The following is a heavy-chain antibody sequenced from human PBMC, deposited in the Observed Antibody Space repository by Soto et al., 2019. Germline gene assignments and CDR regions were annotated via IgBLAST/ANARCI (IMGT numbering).Heavy chain of an antibody. CDR1: GFTFSSYE. D-gene: IGHD2-15*01. V-gene: IGHV3-48*03. J-gene: IGHJ6*02. Sequence: GWSLRLSCAASGFTFSSYEMNWVRQAPGKGLEWVSYISSSGSTIYYADSVKGRFTISRDNAKNSMYLQMNSLRAEDTAVYYCFLVVVAASPYYYYGMDVWGQGTLVTVAS. CDR2: ISSSGSTI. CDR3: FLVVVAASPYYYYGMDV.